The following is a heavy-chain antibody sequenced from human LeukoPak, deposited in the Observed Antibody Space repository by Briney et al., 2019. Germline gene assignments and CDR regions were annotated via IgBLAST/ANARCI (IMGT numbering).Heavy chain of an antibody. CDR1: RFTFSDYW. Sequence: GGSLRVSCAASRFTFSDYWMSWVRQAPGKGLEWVAHVRQDESDKYYVDSVKGRFTISRDNAQNSLYLQMNSLRADDTAVYYCARGGLRGTFDYWGQGTLVTVSS. J-gene: IGHJ4*02. CDR2: VRQDESDK. V-gene: IGHV3-7*01. CDR3: ARGGLRGTFDY. D-gene: IGHD3-16*01.